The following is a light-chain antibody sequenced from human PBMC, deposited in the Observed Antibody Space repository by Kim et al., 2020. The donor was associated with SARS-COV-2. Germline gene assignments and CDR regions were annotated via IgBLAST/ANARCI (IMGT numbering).Light chain of an antibody. J-gene: IGLJ1*01. V-gene: IGLV2-14*03. Sequence: GQSITIACTGTSSDVGGYNYVSWYQQYPGEAPKVMIYEVSKWPSGVSSRFSGYKSGNTASLTISGLQAEDEADYYCSSYTSSYTWVFGTGTKVTVL. CDR2: EVS. CDR1: SSDVGGYNY. CDR3: SSYTSSYTWV.